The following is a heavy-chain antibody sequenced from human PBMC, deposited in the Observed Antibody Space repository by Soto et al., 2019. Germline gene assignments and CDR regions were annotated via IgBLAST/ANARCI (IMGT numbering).Heavy chain of an antibody. CDR3: AKGVQVGATNFNYYYYMDV. Sequence: EVQLLESGGGLVQPGGSLRLSCAASGFTFSSYAMSWVRQAPGKGLEWVSAISGSGGSTYYADSVKGRFTISRDNSKNTFDLQMNSLRAEDTAVYYCAKGVQVGATNFNYYYYMDVWGKGTTVTVSS. CDR2: ISGSGGST. CDR1: GFTFSSYA. V-gene: IGHV3-23*01. D-gene: IGHD5-12*01. J-gene: IGHJ6*03.